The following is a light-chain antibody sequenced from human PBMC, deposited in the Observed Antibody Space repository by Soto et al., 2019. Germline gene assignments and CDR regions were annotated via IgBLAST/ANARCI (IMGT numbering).Light chain of an antibody. CDR1: SSDVGAYNY. J-gene: IGLJ2*01. CDR3: SSFTTTTTLI. V-gene: IGLV2-14*01. CDR2: EVT. Sequence: QSALTQPASVSGSPGQSITISCTGTSSDVGAYNYVSWYQYHPGEAPNLIIYEVTNRPSGISPRFSGSKSGNTASLTISGLQADDEADYYCSSFTTTTTLIFGGGTKVTVL.